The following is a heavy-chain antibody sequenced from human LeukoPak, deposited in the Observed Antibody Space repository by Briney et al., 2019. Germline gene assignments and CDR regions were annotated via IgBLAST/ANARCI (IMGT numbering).Heavy chain of an antibody. CDR1: GFTFSSYW. CDR3: ARDTSRNDLDY. V-gene: IGHV3-7*04. D-gene: IGHD1-1*01. Sequence: GGSLRLSCAASGFTFSSYWMNWVRQAPGKGLEWVANINQDGSAEYYVGSVKGRFTISRDNAKNSLYLQMNSLGAEDTAVYYCARDTSRNDLDYWGQGTLVTVSS. CDR2: INQDGSAE. J-gene: IGHJ4*02.